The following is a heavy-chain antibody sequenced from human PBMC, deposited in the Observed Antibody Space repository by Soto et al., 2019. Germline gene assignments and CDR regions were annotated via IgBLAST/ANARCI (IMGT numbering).Heavy chain of an antibody. D-gene: IGHD6-19*01. V-gene: IGHV3-15*01. J-gene: IGHJ3*02. CDR2: IKSKTDGGTT. Sequence: EVQLVESGGGLVKPGGSLRLSCAASGFTFSNAWMSWVRQAPGKGLEWVGRIKSKTDGGTTDYAAPVKGRFTISRDDSKNTLYLQMNSLKTEDTAVYYCTTGSSGWLEGAFDIWGQGTMVTVSS. CDR1: GFTFSNAW. CDR3: TTGSSGWLEGAFDI.